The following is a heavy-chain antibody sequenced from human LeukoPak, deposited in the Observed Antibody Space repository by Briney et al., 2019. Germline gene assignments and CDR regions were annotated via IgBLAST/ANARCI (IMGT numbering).Heavy chain of an antibody. CDR3: AFCGDDLGRGLR. D-gene: IGHD2-21*01. V-gene: IGHV5-51*01. Sequence: GESLKISCKASGYSFTNYWIGWVRQMPGKGLEWMGNIYPGDSHTKYSPSFQGQVTVSADKSINTAYLQWTSLRASDTAMYYCAFCGDDLGRGLRWGQGTLVTVSS. CDR1: GYSFTNYW. J-gene: IGHJ4*02. CDR2: IYPGDSHT.